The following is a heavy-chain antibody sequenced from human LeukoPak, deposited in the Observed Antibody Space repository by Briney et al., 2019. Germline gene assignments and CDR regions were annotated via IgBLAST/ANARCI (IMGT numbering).Heavy chain of an antibody. Sequence: SETLSLTCTVSGGSFSSYYWSWIRLPPGKGLEWIGEINHSGSTNYNPSLKSRVTISVDKSKNQVSLKLSSVTAADTAVYYCAGGWVGELYFDYWGQGTLVTVSS. V-gene: IGHV4-34*01. CDR1: GGSFSSYY. J-gene: IGHJ4*02. CDR3: AGGWVGELYFDY. D-gene: IGHD3-10*01. CDR2: INHSGST.